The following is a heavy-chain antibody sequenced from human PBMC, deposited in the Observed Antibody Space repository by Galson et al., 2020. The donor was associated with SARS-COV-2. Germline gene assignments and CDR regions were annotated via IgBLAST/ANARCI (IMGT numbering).Heavy chain of an antibody. Sequence: AGGSLRLSCAASGFTFSDYTMIWVRQAPGKGLEWVSSIFGSGSYRYYADSAKGRFTISRDSAKSSLYLQMNSLGADDTAVYYCARDLGPAPMIKWYFDLWGRGALVTVSS. CDR3: ARDLGPAPMIKWYFDL. D-gene: IGHD3-16*01. V-gene: IGHV3-21*01. J-gene: IGHJ2*01. CDR2: IFGSGSYR. CDR1: GFTFSDYT.